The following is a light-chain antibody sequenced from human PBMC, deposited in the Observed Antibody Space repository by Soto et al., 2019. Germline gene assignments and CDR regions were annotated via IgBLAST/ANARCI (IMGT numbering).Light chain of an antibody. J-gene: IGLJ1*01. CDR3: NSYTSSSTHV. Sequence: QSALTQPASVSGSPGQSITISCTGSSSDVGGHNNVSWYQQQTGKAPKLIIYEVGNRPSGVSYRVSGSKSGNTASLTISGLQAEDEADYYCNSYTSSSTHVFGTGTKVTVL. V-gene: IGLV2-14*01. CDR1: SSDVGGHNN. CDR2: EVG.